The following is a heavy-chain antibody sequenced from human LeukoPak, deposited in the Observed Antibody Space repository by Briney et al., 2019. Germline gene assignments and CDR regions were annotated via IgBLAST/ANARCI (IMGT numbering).Heavy chain of an antibody. J-gene: IGHJ3*02. V-gene: IGHV3-66*01. CDR3: ARGGTDGFDI. Sequence: GGSLRLSCAASGFTFSSYWMTWVRQAPGKGLEWVSGIYSGGSTYYADSVKGRFTISRDNSKNTLYLQMNSLRAEDTAVYYCARGGTDGFDIWGQETMVTVSS. CDR1: GFTFSSYW. CDR2: IYSGGST. D-gene: IGHD1-1*01.